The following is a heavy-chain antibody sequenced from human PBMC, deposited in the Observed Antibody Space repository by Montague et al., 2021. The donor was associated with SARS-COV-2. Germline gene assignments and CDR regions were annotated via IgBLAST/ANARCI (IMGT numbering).Heavy chain of an antibody. J-gene: IGHJ6*01. CDR1: GGSFSDSNW. CDR2: NYHSGST. D-gene: IGHD6-19*01. Sequence: SETLSLTCAVSGGSFSDSNWRSLVRQPPGKGLALIGVNYHSGSTNYNPSLKSRVTISEDKSKNQFSLKLSAVTAADTAVYYCARSRGNLQWLFDYYYGMDVWGQGTTVTVSS. CDR3: ARSRGNLQWLFDYYYGMDV. V-gene: IGHV4-4*02.